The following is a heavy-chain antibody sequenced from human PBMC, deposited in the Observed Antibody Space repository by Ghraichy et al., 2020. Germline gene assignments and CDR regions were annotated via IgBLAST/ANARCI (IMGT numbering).Heavy chain of an antibody. CDR3: ARGLGSTSFQDRGLRNFDY. CDR2: INHSGST. V-gene: IGHV4-34*01. J-gene: IGHJ4*02. Sequence: SETLSLTCAVYGGSFSGYYWSWIRQPPGKGLEWIGEINHSGSTNYNPSLKSRVTISVDTSKNQFSLKLSSVTAADTAVYYCARGLGSTSFQDRGLRNFDYWGQGTLVTVSS. D-gene: IGHD2-2*01. CDR1: GGSFSGYY.